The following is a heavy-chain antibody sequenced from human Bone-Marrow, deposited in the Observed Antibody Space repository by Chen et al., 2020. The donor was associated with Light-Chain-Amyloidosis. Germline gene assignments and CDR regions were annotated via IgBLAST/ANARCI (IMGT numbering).Heavy chain of an antibody. CDR2: IYPADSDA. CDR3: ARRRDGYNFDY. V-gene: IGHV5-51*01. J-gene: IGHJ4*02. D-gene: IGHD5-12*01. Sequence: EVQLEQSGPEVKKPGESLKISCKGSGYTFPNYWIGWVRQMPGKGLEWMRVIYPADSDASYSPSFEGQVTISADKSITTAYRQWRSLKASDTAMYYCARRRDGYNFDYWGQGTLVTGSS. CDR1: GYTFPNYW.